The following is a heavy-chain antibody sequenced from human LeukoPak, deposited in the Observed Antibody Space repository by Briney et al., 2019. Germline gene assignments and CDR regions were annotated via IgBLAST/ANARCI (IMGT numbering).Heavy chain of an antibody. V-gene: IGHV4-4*07. D-gene: IGHD3-3*01. J-gene: IGHJ6*03. CDR3: ARENDFWSGYYRNLDYYYYMDV. CDR2: VYSSGST. Sequence: SETLSLTCTVSGGSVSSYYWSWIRQPAGKGLEWIGRVYSSGSTSYNPSLKSRVTMSVDTSKNQFSLKLNSVTAADTAVYYCARENDFWSGYYRNLDYYYYMDVWGKGTTVTVSS. CDR1: GGSVSSYY.